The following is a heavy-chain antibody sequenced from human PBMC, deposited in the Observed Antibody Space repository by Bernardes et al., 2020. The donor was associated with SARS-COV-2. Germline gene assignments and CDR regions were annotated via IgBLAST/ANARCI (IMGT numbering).Heavy chain of an antibody. V-gene: IGHV4-4*02. D-gene: IGHD5-12*01. CDR1: GGSISSPTW. Sequence: SETLSLTCAVSGGSISSPTWWNCVRQAPGKGLEWLGEIYHTGSTNYNPSLKSRVTISIDKSKNEFSLKLNSVTAADTAVYYCVRLSGHDFAPTLDYWGQGILVTVSS. J-gene: IGHJ4*02. CDR3: VRLSGHDFAPTLDY. CDR2: IYHTGST.